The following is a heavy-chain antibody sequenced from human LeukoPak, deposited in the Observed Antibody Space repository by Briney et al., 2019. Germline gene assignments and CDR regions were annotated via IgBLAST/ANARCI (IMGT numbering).Heavy chain of an antibody. V-gene: IGHV4-39*01. Sequence: SETLSLTCTVSGDSHRNSGSYWVWNRQPSGKGLEWIGSIYYDGTTYHNPSLKSRVIISADTSKSQFSLKMISVTAADTAVYWCVRRQHYGDPHWGQGTLVTVST. D-gene: IGHD4-17*01. CDR3: VRRQHYGDPH. CDR2: IYYDGTT. J-gene: IGHJ4*02. CDR1: GDSHRNSGSY.